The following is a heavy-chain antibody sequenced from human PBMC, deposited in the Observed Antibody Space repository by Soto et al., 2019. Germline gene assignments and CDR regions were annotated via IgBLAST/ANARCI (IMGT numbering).Heavy chain of an antibody. J-gene: IGHJ5*02. CDR1: GFTFSSYG. Sequence: QVQLVESGGGVVQPGRSLRLSCAASGFTFSSYGMHWVRQAPGKGLEWVAVIWYDGSNKYYADSVKGRFTISRDNSKNTLYLQMNSLRAEDTAVYYCARDKSPFLEWLQPNWFDPWGQGTLVTVSS. D-gene: IGHD3-3*02. V-gene: IGHV3-33*01. CDR3: ARDKSPFLEWLQPNWFDP. CDR2: IWYDGSNK.